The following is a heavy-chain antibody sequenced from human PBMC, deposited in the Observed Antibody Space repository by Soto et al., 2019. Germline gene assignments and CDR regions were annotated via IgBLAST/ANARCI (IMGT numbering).Heavy chain of an antibody. CDR3: ARDRRDKVYDAFDI. V-gene: IGHV3-53*04. CDR2: IYSGGST. CDR1: GFTVSSNY. J-gene: IGHJ3*02. Sequence: EVQLVESGGGLVQPGGSLRLSCAASGFTVSSNYMSWVRQAPGKGLEWVSVIYSGGSTYYADSVKGRFTISRHNSKNTLYLQMNSRRAEDTAVYYCARDRRDKVYDAFDIWGHGTMVTVSS.